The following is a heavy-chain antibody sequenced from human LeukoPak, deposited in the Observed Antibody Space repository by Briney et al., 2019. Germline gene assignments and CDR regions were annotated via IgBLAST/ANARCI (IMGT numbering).Heavy chain of an antibody. Sequence: PGGSLRLSCAASGFTFSSYWMNWARQAPGKGLEWVASINHNGNVNYYVDSVKGRFTISRDNAKNSLYLQMSNLRAEGTAVYFCARGGGFDVWGQGATVTVSS. CDR3: ARGGGFDV. CDR2: INHNGNVN. D-gene: IGHD2-15*01. J-gene: IGHJ6*02. CDR1: GFTFSSYW. V-gene: IGHV3-7*03.